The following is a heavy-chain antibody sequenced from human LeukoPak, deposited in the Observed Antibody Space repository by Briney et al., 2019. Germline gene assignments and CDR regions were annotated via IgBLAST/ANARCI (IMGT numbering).Heavy chain of an antibody. CDR3: AKWGRYYYDSSGYLSY. CDR2: ISGSGGST. V-gene: IGHV3-23*01. D-gene: IGHD3-22*01. CDR1: GFTFSSYA. Sequence: GGSLRPSCAASGFTFSSYAMSWVRQAPGKGLEWVSAISGSGGSTYYADSVKGRFTISRDNSKNTLYLQMNSLRAEDTAVYYCAKWGRYYYDSSGYLSYWGQGTLVTVSS. J-gene: IGHJ4*02.